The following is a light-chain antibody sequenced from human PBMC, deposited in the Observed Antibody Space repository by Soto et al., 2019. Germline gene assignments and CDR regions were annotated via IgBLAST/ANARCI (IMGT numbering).Light chain of an antibody. V-gene: IGKV3-20*01. J-gene: IGKJ3*01. CDR1: QSVSDSY. Sequence: EIALTQSPGTLLLSPGERATLACRASQSVSDSYLAWYQQKPGQAPRLLIYASSRATGIPDRFSGSGSGTDFTLTISRLEPEDFAVYYCQHYGTSALFGPGTKVDIK. CDR2: AS. CDR3: QHYGTSAL.